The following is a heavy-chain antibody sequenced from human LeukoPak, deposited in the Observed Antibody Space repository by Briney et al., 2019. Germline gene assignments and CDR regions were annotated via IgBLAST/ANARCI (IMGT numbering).Heavy chain of an antibody. J-gene: IGHJ4*02. CDR2: INANSGGR. Sequence: TSVKVSCKASGYSFTGYYMQWLRQAPGQGLEWMGWINANSGGRNYAQKFQGRVTMTRDTSINTAYMELSRLRSDDTAVYYCARSDSSGWYDYWGQGTLVTVSS. V-gene: IGHV1-2*02. CDR3: ARSDSSGWYDY. CDR1: GYSFTGYY. D-gene: IGHD6-19*01.